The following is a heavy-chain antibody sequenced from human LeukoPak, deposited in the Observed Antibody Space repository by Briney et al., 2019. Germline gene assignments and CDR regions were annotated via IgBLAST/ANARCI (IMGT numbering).Heavy chain of an antibody. CDR2: IYYSGST. D-gene: IGHD6-13*01. J-gene: IGHJ4*02. CDR3: ARHSPRIAAADY. Sequence: SETLCLTCTVSSGSISSYYWSWIRQPPGKGLEWIGYIYYSGSTNYNPSLKSRVTISVDTSKNQFSLKLSSVTAADTAVYYCARHSPRIAAADYWGQGTLVTVSS. CDR1: SGSISSYY. V-gene: IGHV4-59*08.